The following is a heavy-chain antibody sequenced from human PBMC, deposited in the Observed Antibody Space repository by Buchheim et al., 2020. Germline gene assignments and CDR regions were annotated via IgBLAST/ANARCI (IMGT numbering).Heavy chain of an antibody. CDR2: IYSGGDT. CDR1: GFIVSSSY. Sequence: EVQLVQSGGGLIQPGGSLRLSCSVSGFIVSSSYMSWVRQAPGKGLQWVSVIYSGGDTYYADSVKGRFTISRDNSGNTLYLQMNSLRAEDTAVYYCARVEGGYVYGRLDHWGQGT. CDR3: ARVEGGYVYGRLDH. V-gene: IGHV3-53*01. D-gene: IGHD5-12*01. J-gene: IGHJ4*02.